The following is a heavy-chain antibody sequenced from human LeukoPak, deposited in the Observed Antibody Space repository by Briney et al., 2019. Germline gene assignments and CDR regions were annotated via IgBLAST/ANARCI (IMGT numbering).Heavy chain of an antibody. CDR2: ISYDGSNK. CDR1: GFTFSSYA. Sequence: GRSLRLSCAASGFTFSSYAMHWVRQAPGKRLEWVAVISYDGSNKYYADSVKGRFTISRDNSKNTLYLQMNSLRAEDTAVYYCARDLRTYGSGSYYNPGDYWGQGTLVTVSS. V-gene: IGHV3-30*04. D-gene: IGHD3-10*01. J-gene: IGHJ4*02. CDR3: ARDLRTYGSGSYYNPGDY.